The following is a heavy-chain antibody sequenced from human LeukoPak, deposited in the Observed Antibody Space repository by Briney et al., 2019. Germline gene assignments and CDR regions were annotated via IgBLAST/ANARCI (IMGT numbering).Heavy chain of an antibody. J-gene: IGHJ4*02. CDR2: IYDSGST. CDR3: ARQSISGSSLSYFDY. CDR1: GGSISSYY. V-gene: IGHV4-59*01. Sequence: PSETLSLTCTVSGGSISSYYWSWIRQPPGKGLEWIGNIYDSGSTNYSPSLKSRVTISVDTSKNQCSLKLSSVTAADTAVYYCARQSISGSSLSYFDYWGQGTLVNVSS. D-gene: IGHD3-22*01.